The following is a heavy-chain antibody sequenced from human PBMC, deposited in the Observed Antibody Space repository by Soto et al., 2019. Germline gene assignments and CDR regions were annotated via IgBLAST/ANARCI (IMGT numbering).Heavy chain of an antibody. CDR3: ARTGYDFWSGSLAY. J-gene: IGHJ4*02. Sequence: GASVKVSCKASGYTFTSYAMHWVREAPGQRLEWMGWINAGNGNTKYSQKFQGRVTITRDTSAGTAYMELSSLRSEDTAVYYCARTGYDFWSGSLAYWGQGTLVTVSS. CDR1: GYTFTSYA. CDR2: INAGNGNT. V-gene: IGHV1-3*01. D-gene: IGHD3-3*01.